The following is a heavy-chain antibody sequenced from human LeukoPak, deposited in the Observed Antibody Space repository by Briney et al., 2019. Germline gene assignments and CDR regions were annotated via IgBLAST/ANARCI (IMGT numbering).Heavy chain of an antibody. D-gene: IGHD3-10*01. J-gene: IGHJ4*02. V-gene: IGHV3-30*04. CDR2: VSYVGSKK. CDR3: ARDREYHGSGSYTPDY. Sequence: PGRSLRLSCAASGFTFSGYGMHWVRQTPGKGLEWVAVVSYVGSKKDYAEFVKGRFTISRDNSKNTLYLQMTSLRAEDTAVYYCARDREYHGSGSYTPDYWGQGTLVTVSS. CDR1: GFTFSGYG.